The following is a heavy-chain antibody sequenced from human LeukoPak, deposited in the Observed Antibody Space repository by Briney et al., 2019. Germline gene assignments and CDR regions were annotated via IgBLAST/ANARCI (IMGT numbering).Heavy chain of an antibody. CDR3: ALGDYYFDY. D-gene: IGHD4-17*01. CDR1: GGSISSYY. V-gene: IGHV4-59*12. CDR2: IYYSGST. Sequence: SETLSLTCTVSGGSISSYYWSWIRQPPGKGLEWIGYIYYSGSTNYNPSLKSRVTISVDTSKNQFSLKLSSVTAADTAVYYCALGDYYFDYWGQGTLVTVSS. J-gene: IGHJ4*02.